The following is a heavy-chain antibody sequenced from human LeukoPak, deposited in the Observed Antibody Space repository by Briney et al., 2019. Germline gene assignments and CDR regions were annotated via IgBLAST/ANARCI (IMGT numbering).Heavy chain of an antibody. CDR3: ARVAGYASAWGEAFYYHGMDV. D-gene: IGHD6-19*01. Sequence: SETLSLTCNVSGGSISISNYFWGWLRQPPGKGLEWIGNIHYSGSTNYNPSLKSRVTISIDSSKNQFSLRLSLVTAADTGVYYCARVAGYASAWGEAFYYHGMDVWGQGSTVTVS. CDR1: GGSISISNYF. CDR2: IHYSGST. J-gene: IGHJ6*02. V-gene: IGHV4-39*07.